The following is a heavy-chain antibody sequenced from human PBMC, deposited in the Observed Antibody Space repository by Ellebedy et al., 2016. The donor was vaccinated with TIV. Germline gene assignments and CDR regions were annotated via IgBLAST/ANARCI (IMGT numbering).Heavy chain of an antibody. CDR3: ARDFYETDHWFDTFDI. J-gene: IGHJ3*02. CDR2: ISGHKPDT. CDR1: GYTFTSYD. D-gene: IGHD2/OR15-2a*01. V-gene: IGHV1-18*01. Sequence: ASVKVSCKASGYTFTSYDINWVRQAPGQGLEWMGWISGHKPDTNRAQKFQGRVTMTTDTSTSTAYMELRSLRSDDTAVYYCARDFYETDHWFDTFDIWGQGTMVAVSS.